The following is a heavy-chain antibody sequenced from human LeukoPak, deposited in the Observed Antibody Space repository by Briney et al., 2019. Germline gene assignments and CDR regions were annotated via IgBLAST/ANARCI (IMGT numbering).Heavy chain of an antibody. V-gene: IGHV1-2*02. J-gene: IGHJ5*02. CDR1: GYTFTGYY. Sequence: GASVQVSCKASGYTFTGYYMHWVRQAPGQGLEWMGWINPNSGGTNYAQKFQGRVTMTRDTSISTAYMELSRLRSDDTAVYYCARAFQVIGPQANWFDPWGQGTLVTVSS. CDR2: INPNSGGT. CDR3: ARAFQVIGPQANWFDP. D-gene: IGHD3-16*02.